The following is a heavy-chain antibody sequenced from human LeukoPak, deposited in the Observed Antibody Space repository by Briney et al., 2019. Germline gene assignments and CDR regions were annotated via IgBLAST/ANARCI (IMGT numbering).Heavy chain of an antibody. V-gene: IGHV3-7*01. J-gene: IGHJ4*02. D-gene: IGHD5-12*01. CDR3: ARDFRYEGDY. CDR2: IKQDGSEK. Sequence: GGSLRLSCAASGFTFNSYWMSWVRQAPGKGLEWVANIKQDGSEKYYVDSVKGRFTISRDNAQNSLYLQMNSLRVEDTAVYYCARDFRYEGDYWGQGTLVTVSS. CDR1: GFTFNSYW.